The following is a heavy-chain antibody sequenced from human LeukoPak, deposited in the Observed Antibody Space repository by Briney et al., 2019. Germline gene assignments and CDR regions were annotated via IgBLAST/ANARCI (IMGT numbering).Heavy chain of an antibody. Sequence: KPGGSLRLSCTVSEFTFSSYSMNWVRQAPGKGLEWVASINRGATYIYYADSVKGRFTVSRDNAKNSLYLQMNSLRAEDTAVYYCARDQWLDYWGQGTLVTVSS. V-gene: IGHV3-21*01. CDR2: INRGATYI. D-gene: IGHD6-19*01. CDR3: ARDQWLDY. CDR1: EFTFSSYS. J-gene: IGHJ4*02.